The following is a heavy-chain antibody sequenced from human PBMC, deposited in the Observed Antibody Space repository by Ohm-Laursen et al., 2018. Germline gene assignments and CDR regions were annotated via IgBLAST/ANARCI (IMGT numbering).Heavy chain of an antibody. Sequence: SLRLSCAASGFTFSSYAMSWVRQAPEKGLEWVSGLSGSGHDTYYTDSVKGRFTISRDNSKNTLYLQMNGLRAEDTAVYYCAKGTTDVDYWGQGTLVTVSS. CDR1: GFTFSSYA. D-gene: IGHD1-1*01. J-gene: IGHJ4*02. CDR2: LSGSGHDT. CDR3: AKGTTDVDY. V-gene: IGHV3-23*01.